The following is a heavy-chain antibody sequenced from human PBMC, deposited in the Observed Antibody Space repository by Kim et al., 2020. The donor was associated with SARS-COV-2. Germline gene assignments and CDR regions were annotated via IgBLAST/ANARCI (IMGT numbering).Heavy chain of an antibody. CDR1: GFTFSNAW. CDR3: TTDPSITMVRGVPPYYYYGMDV. Sequence: GGSLRLSCAASGFTFSNAWMSWVRQAPGKGLEWVGRIKSKTDGGTTDYAAPVKGRFTISRDDSKNTLYLQMNSLKTEDTAVYYCTTDPSITMVRGVPPYYYYGMDVWGQGTTVTVSS. CDR2: IKSKTDGGTT. D-gene: IGHD3-10*01. J-gene: IGHJ6*02. V-gene: IGHV3-15*01.